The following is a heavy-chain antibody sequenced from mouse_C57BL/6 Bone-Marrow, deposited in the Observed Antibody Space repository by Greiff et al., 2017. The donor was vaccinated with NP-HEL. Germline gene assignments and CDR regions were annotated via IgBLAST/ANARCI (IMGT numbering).Heavy chain of an antibody. CDR2: IYPGDGDT. CDR1: GYAFSSSW. Sequence: QVQLQQSGPELVKPGASVKISCKASGYAFSSSWMNWVKQRPGTGLEWIGRIYPGDGDTNYNGKFKGKATLTADKSSSTAYMQLSSLTSEDSSVYFCASHYGSSYGAYWGQGTLVTVSA. J-gene: IGHJ3*01. D-gene: IGHD1-1*01. V-gene: IGHV1-82*01. CDR3: ASHYGSSYGAY.